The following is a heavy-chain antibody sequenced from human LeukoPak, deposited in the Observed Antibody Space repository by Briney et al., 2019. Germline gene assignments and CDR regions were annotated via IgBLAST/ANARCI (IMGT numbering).Heavy chain of an antibody. D-gene: IGHD3/OR15-3a*01. J-gene: IGHJ6*03. CDR1: GDSINSNNYY. CDR2: IYYSGTT. Sequence: SETLSLTCAVSGDSINSNNYYWGWIRQTPGRGLEWIGSIYYSGTTYYNPSLRSRVTISFDTSRNQFSLRLRSVSAADTAVYFCARAPIMIFGLNYHYMDVWGKGTTVTVS. CDR3: ARAPIMIFGLNYHYMDV. V-gene: IGHV4-39*07.